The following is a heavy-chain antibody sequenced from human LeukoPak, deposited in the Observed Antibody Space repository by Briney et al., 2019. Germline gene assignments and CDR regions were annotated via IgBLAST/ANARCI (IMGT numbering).Heavy chain of an antibody. J-gene: IGHJ6*02. CDR3: AIGSGVHYYYYGMDV. Sequence: KPSETLSLTCAVYGGSFSGYYWSWIRQPPGKGLEWIGEINHSGSTNYNPSLKSRVTISVDTSKNQFSLKLSSVTAADTAVYYCAIGSGVHYYYYGMDVWGQGTTVTVSS. CDR1: GGSFSGYY. V-gene: IGHV4-34*01. CDR2: INHSGST. D-gene: IGHD3-10*01.